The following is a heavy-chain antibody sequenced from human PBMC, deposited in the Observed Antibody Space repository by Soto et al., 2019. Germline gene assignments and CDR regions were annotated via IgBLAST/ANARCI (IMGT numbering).Heavy chain of an antibody. CDR3: ARGIVSHPIMYYGSGSYTLDP. CDR1: GYTFTSYA. CDR2: INAGNGNT. D-gene: IGHD3-10*01. V-gene: IGHV1-3*01. J-gene: IGHJ5*02. Sequence: GASVKVSCKASGYTFTSYAMHWVRQAPGQRLEWMGWINAGNGNTKYSQKFQGRVTITRDTSASTAYMELSSLRSEDTAVYYCARGIVSHPIMYYGSGSYTLDPWGQGTLVTVSS.